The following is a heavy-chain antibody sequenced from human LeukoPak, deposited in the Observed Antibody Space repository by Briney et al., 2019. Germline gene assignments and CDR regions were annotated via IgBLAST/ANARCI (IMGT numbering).Heavy chain of an antibody. Sequence: GGSLRLSCAASGFTFDDYGMSWVRQGPGKGLEWVSGINWNGDTTGYADSVKGRFTISRDNAKNSLYLQMNSLRADDTAVYYCVRASGGYNFDYWGQGTLITVSS. CDR3: VRASGGYNFDY. V-gene: IGHV3-20*04. D-gene: IGHD5-24*01. J-gene: IGHJ4*02. CDR2: INWNGDTT. CDR1: GFTFDDYG.